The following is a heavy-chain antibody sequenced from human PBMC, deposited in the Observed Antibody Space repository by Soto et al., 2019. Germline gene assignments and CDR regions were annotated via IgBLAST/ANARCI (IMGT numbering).Heavy chain of an antibody. Sequence: GGSLRLSCAASGFTFSSYGMHWFRQAPGKGLEWVAVISYDGSNKYYADSVKGRFAISRDNSKNTLYLQMNSLRAEDTAVYYCAKSDLRYCSSTSCYYGMDVWGQGTTVTVSS. D-gene: IGHD2-2*01. CDR2: ISYDGSNK. CDR1: GFTFSSYG. V-gene: IGHV3-30*18. CDR3: AKSDLRYCSSTSCYYGMDV. J-gene: IGHJ6*02.